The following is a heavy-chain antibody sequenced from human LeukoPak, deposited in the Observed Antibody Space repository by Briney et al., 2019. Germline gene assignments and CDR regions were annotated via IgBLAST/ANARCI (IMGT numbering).Heavy chain of an antibody. D-gene: IGHD6-13*01. CDR1: GGSISNTNYY. J-gene: IGHJ4*02. V-gene: IGHV4-39*07. Sequence: PSETLSLTCTVSGGSISNTNYYWAWIRQPPGRGLEWIGSIYYTGTTFDNPSLKSRVTLSVDTSKNQFSLRLTSVTAADTAFYYCAREEYSSDWYGHDSWGQGTLVTVSS. CDR2: IYYTGTT. CDR3: AREEYSSDWYGHDS.